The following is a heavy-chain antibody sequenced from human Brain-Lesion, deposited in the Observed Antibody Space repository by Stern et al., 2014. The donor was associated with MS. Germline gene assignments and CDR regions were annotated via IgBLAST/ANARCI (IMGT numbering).Heavy chain of an antibody. V-gene: IGHV4-61*02. D-gene: IGHD2-2*01. CDR2: IFNSGST. J-gene: IGHJ6*02. CDR3: ARGRVVPGFQYYATDV. Sequence: VQLVESGPGLVKPSQTLSLSCTVSGGSISSGGYYWSWIRQPAGKGLEWIGRIFNSGSTSYNPSLKSRVTKPIAPPKNQFSLRLTSMTAADTAVYYCARGRVVPGFQYYATDVWGQGTTVIVSS. CDR1: GGSISSGGYY.